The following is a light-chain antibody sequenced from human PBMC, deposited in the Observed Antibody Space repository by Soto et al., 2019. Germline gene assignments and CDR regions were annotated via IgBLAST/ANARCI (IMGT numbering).Light chain of an antibody. CDR2: GAS. J-gene: IGKJ1*01. V-gene: IGKV3-20*01. CDR1: QSVDSTY. Sequence: IVLTQSPGTLSLSPGERVTLSCRASQSVDSTYLTWYQQKPGQAPRLLIYGASGRATSIPDRFSGSGSGTDFTLTISRLEPEDFAVYFCQYYDSFRTFGQGTKVDIK. CDR3: QYYDSFRT.